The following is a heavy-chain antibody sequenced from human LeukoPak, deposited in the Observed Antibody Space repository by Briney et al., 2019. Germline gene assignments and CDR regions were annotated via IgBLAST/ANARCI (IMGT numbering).Heavy chain of an antibody. D-gene: IGHD1-1*01. J-gene: IGHJ4*02. V-gene: IGHV4-59*08. CDR1: IDSISSYY. CDR2: ISYSGTT. Sequence: PSETLSLTCTVSIDSISSYYWSWIRQPPGKGLEWIGYISYSGTTNYNPSLKSRVTISVDTSKNQFSLRLSSVTAADTAVYYCATWRTAKTGFDYWGQGTLVTVSS. CDR3: ATWRTAKTGFDY.